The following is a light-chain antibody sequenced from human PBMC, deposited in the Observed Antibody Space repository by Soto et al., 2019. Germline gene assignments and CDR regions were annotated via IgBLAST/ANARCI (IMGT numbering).Light chain of an antibody. J-gene: IGKJ4*01. CDR3: QQYNSYPLT. Sequence: DIQMTQSPSYMSASVGDRVTITCRASQFISNWLAWYQQKPETAPKSLIFGASTLQSGAPSRFSGSGFGTYFTLTINGLQPEDFATYFCQQYNSYPLTFGGGTKVDI. CDR2: GAS. CDR1: QFISNW. V-gene: IGKV1D-16*01.